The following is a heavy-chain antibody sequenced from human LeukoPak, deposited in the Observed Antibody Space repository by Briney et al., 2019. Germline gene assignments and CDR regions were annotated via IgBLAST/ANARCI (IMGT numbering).Heavy chain of an antibody. CDR3: ARAGGNSAYYYYYYMDV. CDR1: GGTFSSYD. V-gene: IGHV1-8*03. J-gene: IGHJ6*03. CDR2: MNPNSGNT. Sequence: GASVRVSCKASGGTFSSYDINWVRQATGQGLEWMGWMNPNSGNTGYAQKFQGRVTITRNTSISTAYMELSSLRSEDTAVYYCARAGGNSAYYYYYYMDVWGKGTTVTVSS. D-gene: IGHD4-23*01.